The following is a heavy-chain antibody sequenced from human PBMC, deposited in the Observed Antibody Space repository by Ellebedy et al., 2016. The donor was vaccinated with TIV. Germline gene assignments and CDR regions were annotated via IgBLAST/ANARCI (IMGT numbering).Heavy chain of an antibody. CDR1: GFTFSSYG. J-gene: IGHJ6*02. Sequence: GESLKISCAASGFTFSSYGMHWVRQAPGKGLEWVAFIRYDGSNKYYADSVKGRFTISRDNSKNTLYLQMNSLRAEDTAVYYCASRRVYGDSTAPGYYYGMDVWGQGTTVTVSS. V-gene: IGHV3-30*02. CDR3: ASRRVYGDSTAPGYYYGMDV. D-gene: IGHD4-17*01. CDR2: IRYDGSNK.